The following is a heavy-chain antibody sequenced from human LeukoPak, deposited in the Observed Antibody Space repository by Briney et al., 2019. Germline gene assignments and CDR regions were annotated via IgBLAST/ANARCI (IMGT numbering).Heavy chain of an antibody. CDR3: ARASSGYSAYGMDV. CDR1: GGSISSYY. J-gene: IGHJ6*02. D-gene: IGHD3-22*01. CDR2: IYYSGST. Sequence: SETLSLTCTVSGGSISSYYWSWIRQPPGKGLEWIGYIYYSGSTNYNPSLKSRVTISVDTSNNQFSLKLSSVTAADTAVYYCARASSGYSAYGMDVWGQGTTVTVSS. V-gene: IGHV4-59*01.